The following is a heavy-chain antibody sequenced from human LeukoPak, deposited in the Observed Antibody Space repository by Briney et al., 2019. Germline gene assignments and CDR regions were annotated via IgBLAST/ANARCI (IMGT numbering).Heavy chain of an antibody. D-gene: IGHD3-9*01. CDR1: GSTFTSYD. V-gene: IGHV1-8*01. Sequence: ASVKVSCKASGSTFTSYDINWVRQATGQGLEWMGWMNPNSGNTGYAQKFQGRVTMTRNTSINTAYMELSSLRSEDTAVYYCASSEGDMTAFDYWGQGTLVTVSS. CDR2: MNPNSGNT. J-gene: IGHJ4*02. CDR3: ASSEGDMTAFDY.